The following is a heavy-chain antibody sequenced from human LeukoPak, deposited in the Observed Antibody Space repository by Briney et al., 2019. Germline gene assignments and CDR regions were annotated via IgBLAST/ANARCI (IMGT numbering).Heavy chain of an antibody. Sequence: SSETLSLTCTVSGGSISSSSYYWGWIRQPPGKGLEWIGSIYYSGSTYYNPSLKSRVTISVGTSKNQFSLKLSSVTAADTAVYYCAREGYYDSSGYAFDIWGQGTMVTVSS. D-gene: IGHD3-22*01. J-gene: IGHJ3*02. CDR1: GGSISSSSYY. CDR2: IYYSGST. V-gene: IGHV4-39*07. CDR3: AREGYYDSSGYAFDI.